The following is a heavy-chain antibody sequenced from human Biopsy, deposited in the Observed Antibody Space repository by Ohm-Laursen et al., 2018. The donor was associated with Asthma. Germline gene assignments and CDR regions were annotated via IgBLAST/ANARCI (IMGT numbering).Heavy chain of an antibody. D-gene: IGHD3-16*01. CDR3: ARRGGVRRYFDY. Sequence: TLSLTCTVSGGSISSGAYYWSWVRQPPGKGLEWIGNIYKSGQVYYNLSLKSRVTISVDTSKNQFSLQLRSVTAADTAVYFCARRGGVRRYFDYWGQGTLVTVSS. V-gene: IGHV4-30-4*01. CDR2: IYKSGQV. J-gene: IGHJ4*02. CDR1: GGSISSGAYY.